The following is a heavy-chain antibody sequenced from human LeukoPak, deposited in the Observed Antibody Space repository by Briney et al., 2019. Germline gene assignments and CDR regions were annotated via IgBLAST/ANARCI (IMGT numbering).Heavy chain of an antibody. J-gene: IGHJ4*02. CDR3: AKGRGKDGQNLFDY. Sequence: GGSLRLSCAASGFAFDIYGMHWVRQAPGKGLEWVTFIRSDGSKTHYADSLKGRSTISRDNSKKTLYLQIDSLRVDDTAVYYCAKGRGKDGQNLFDYWGQGTLVSASS. CDR2: IRSDGSKT. CDR1: GFAFDIYG. V-gene: IGHV3-30*02. D-gene: IGHD5-24*01.